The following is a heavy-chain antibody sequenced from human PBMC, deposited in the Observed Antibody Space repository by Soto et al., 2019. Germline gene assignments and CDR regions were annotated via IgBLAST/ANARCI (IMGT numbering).Heavy chain of an antibody. CDR2: IYWDYDK. D-gene: IGHD3-3*01. V-gene: IGHV2-5*02. CDR3: AHRVLRTVFGLVTTTAIYFDF. Sequence: KESGPTVVRPTETLTLTCRFSGFSLTTSGVGVGWIRQSPGKAPEWLALIYWDYDKRYSASLKSRLTITKDTSKNQVVLTVSDLDPTDTATYYCAHRVLRTVFGLVTTTAIYFDFWGQGTPVAVSS. CDR1: GFSLTTSGVG. J-gene: IGHJ4*02.